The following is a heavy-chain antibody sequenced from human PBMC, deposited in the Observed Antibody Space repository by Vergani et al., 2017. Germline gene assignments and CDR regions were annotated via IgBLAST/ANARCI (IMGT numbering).Heavy chain of an antibody. CDR1: GGSISSYY. CDR2: IYYSGST. Sequence: QVQLQESGPGLVKPSETLSLTCTVSGGSISSYYWSWIRQPPGKGLEWIGYIYYSGSTNYNPSLKSRVTISVATSKNQFSLKLSSVTAADTAVYYCASLTYYDFWSGHYFDYWGQGTLVTVSS. J-gene: IGHJ4*02. CDR3: ASLTYYDFWSGHYFDY. D-gene: IGHD3-3*01. V-gene: IGHV4-59*01.